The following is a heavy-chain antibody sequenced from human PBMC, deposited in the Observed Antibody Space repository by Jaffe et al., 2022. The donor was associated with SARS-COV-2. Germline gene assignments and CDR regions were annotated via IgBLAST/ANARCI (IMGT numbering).Heavy chain of an antibody. CDR3: ARDDPVEANFDY. CDR2: ISYDGSNK. Sequence: QVQLVESGGGVVQPGRSLRLSCAASGFTFSSYAMHWVRQAPGKGLEWVAVISYDGSNKYYADSVKGRFTISRDNSKNTLYLQMNSLRAEDTAVYYCARDDPVEANFDYWGQGTLVTVSS. CDR1: GFTFSSYA. D-gene: IGHD2-2*01. V-gene: IGHV3-30*04. J-gene: IGHJ4*02.